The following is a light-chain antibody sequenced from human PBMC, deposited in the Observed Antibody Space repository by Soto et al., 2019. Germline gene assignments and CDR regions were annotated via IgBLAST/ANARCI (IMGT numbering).Light chain of an antibody. Sequence: EIVLTQSPGTLSLSPGERATLSCRASQSVSSNYLAWYQQEPGQAPRLLIYGASSRATGIPDRFSGSGSGTDFTLTISRLEPEDSAVYYCQQYGTSPLTFGGGTRWIS. J-gene: IGKJ4*01. V-gene: IGKV3-20*01. CDR1: QSVSSNY. CDR2: GAS. CDR3: QQYGTSPLT.